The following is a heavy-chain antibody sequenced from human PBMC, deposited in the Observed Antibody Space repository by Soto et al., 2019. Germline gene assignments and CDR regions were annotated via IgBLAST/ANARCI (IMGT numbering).Heavy chain of an antibody. CDR3: VRGRYGATISIYYYYYGMDV. CDR1: GGTFSSYA. Sequence: QVQLVQSGAEVKKPGSSVKVSCKASGGTFSSYAISWVRQAPGQGLEWMGGIIPIFGTANYAQKFQGRVTITADESTSTAYMELSSLRSEDTAVYYCVRGRYGATISIYYYYYGMDVWGQGTTVTVSS. V-gene: IGHV1-69*01. CDR2: IIPIFGTA. D-gene: IGHD5-12*01. J-gene: IGHJ6*02.